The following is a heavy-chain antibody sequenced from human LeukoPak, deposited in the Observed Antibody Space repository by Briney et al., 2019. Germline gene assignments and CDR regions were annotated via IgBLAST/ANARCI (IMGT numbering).Heavy chain of an antibody. D-gene: IGHD3-16*01. CDR1: GGTFSSYA. CDR3: AREGLGELTLDY. CDR2: IIPIFGTA. V-gene: IGHV1-69*05. J-gene: IGHJ4*02. Sequence: ASVKVSCKASGGTFSSYAISWVRQAPGQGLEWMGGIIPIFGTANYAQKFQGRVTMATDTPTSTAYMELRSLRSDDTAVYYCAREGLGELTLDYWGQGTLVTVSS.